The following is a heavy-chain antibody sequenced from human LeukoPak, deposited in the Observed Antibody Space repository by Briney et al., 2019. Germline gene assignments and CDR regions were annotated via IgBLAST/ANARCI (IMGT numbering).Heavy chain of an antibody. J-gene: IGHJ3*01. CDR1: GFTFSNYA. D-gene: IGHD4-17*01. V-gene: IGHV3-23*01. CDR3: GRDPNGDYIGAFEF. Sequence: GGSLRLSCAASGFTFSNYAMTWVRQAPGKGLEWFSSMTVTGRTTSYADSVKGRFTMSRDNSKSTLYLQMNNLRAGDTAVYYCGRDPNGDYIGAFEFWGHGTLVTVSS. CDR2: MTVTGRTT.